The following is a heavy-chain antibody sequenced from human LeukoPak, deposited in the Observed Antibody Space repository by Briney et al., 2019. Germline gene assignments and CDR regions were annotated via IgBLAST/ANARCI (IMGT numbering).Heavy chain of an antibody. Sequence: SETLSLTCAVYGGSFSGYYWSWIGQPPGKGLEWIGEINHSGSTNYNPSLKSRVTISVDTSKNQFSLKLSSVTAADTAVYYCARRGNHYYGSSGYSCGRVFDYWGQGTLVTVSS. V-gene: IGHV4-34*01. J-gene: IGHJ4*02. CDR1: GGSFSGYY. D-gene: IGHD3-22*01. CDR2: INHSGST. CDR3: ARRGNHYYGSSGYSCGRVFDY.